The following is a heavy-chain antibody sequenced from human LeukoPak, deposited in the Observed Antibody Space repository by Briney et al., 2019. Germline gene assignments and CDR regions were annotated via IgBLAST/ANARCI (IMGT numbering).Heavy chain of an antibody. CDR1: GGSISSYY. Sequence: SETLSLTCTVSGGSISSYYWSWIRQPPGKGLEWIGYIYYSGSTNYNPSLKSRVTISVDTPKNQFSLKLSSVTAADTAVYYCARQGDYYDYVWGSYRYPFDYWGQGTLVTVSS. CDR3: ARQGDYYDYVWGSYRYPFDY. D-gene: IGHD3-16*02. J-gene: IGHJ4*02. V-gene: IGHV4-59*08. CDR2: IYYSGST.